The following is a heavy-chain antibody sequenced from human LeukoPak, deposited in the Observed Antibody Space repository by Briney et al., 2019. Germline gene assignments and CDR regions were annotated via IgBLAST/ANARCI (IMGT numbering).Heavy chain of an antibody. Sequence: SQTLSLTCTVSGGSISSGSYYWSWIRQPAGKGLEWIGRIYTSGSTNYSPSLKSRVTISVDTSKNQFSLKLSSVTAADTAVYYCARSVAGTSHDAFDIWGQGTMVTVSS. V-gene: IGHV4-61*02. CDR2: IYTSGST. D-gene: IGHD6-19*01. J-gene: IGHJ3*02. CDR1: GGSISSGSYY. CDR3: ARSVAGTSHDAFDI.